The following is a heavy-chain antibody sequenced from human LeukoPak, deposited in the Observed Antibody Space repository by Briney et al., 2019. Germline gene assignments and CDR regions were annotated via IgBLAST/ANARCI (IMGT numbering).Heavy chain of an antibody. Sequence: PSETLSLTCAVSGYFISSGYYWGWIRQPPGQGLEWIGRIYHSGSTYYNPSLKSRVTISVDTTTNQFSLKLSSVTAADAAVYYCARHGSDYVWGSYRHNWFDPWGQGTLVTVSA. CDR2: IYHSGST. V-gene: IGHV4-38-2*01. CDR1: GYFISSGYY. J-gene: IGHJ5*02. CDR3: ARHGSDYVWGSYRHNWFDP. D-gene: IGHD3-16*02.